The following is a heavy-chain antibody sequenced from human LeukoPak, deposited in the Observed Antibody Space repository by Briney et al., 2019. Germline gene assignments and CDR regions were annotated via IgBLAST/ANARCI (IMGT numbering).Heavy chain of an antibody. CDR1: GGSFSGYY. J-gene: IGHJ4*02. Sequence: PSETLSLTCAVYGGSFSGYYWSWIRQPPGKGLEWIGEINHSGSTNYNPSLKSRVTLSVDTSKNQFSLKLSSVTAADTAVYYCARGWDDSSGYYIGYWGQGTLVTVSS. CDR3: ARGWDDSSGYYIGY. CDR2: INHSGST. D-gene: IGHD3-22*01. V-gene: IGHV4-34*01.